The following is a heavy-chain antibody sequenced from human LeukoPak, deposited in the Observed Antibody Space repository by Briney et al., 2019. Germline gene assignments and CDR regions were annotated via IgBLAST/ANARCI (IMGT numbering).Heavy chain of an antibody. V-gene: IGHV3-73*01. Sequence: GGSLRLSRAASGFTFSVSAMHWVRQASGKGLEWVGRIRSKANSYATAYAASVKGRFTISRDDSKNTAYLQMNSLKTEDTAVYYCTRHSMVTGFDYWGQGTLVTVSS. CDR1: GFTFSVSA. CDR3: TRHSMVTGFDY. J-gene: IGHJ4*02. CDR2: IRSKANSYAT. D-gene: IGHD5-18*01.